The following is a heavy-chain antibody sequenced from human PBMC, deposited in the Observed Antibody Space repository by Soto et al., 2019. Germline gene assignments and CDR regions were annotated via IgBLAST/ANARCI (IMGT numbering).Heavy chain of an antibody. CDR1: GFTFSSYA. CDR2: ISYDGSNK. J-gene: IGHJ4*02. CDR3: ARAYRGNFDY. Sequence: PGGSLRLSCAASGFTFSSYAMHWVRQAPGKGLEWVAVISYDGSNKYYADSVKGRFTISRDNSKNTLYLQMNSLRAEDTAVYYCARAYRGNFDYWGQGTLVTVSS. D-gene: IGHD2-21*01. V-gene: IGHV3-30-3*01.